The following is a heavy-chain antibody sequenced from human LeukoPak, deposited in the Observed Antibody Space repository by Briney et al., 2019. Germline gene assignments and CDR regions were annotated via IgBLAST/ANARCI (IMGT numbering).Heavy chain of an antibody. Sequence: GASVKVSCKASGYTFTGYYMHWVRQAPGQRREWMGWINAGNGNTKYSQKFQGRVTFTRDTSASTAYMELSSLRSEDTAVYYCARGLYGSGSYYNWFDPWGQGTLVTVSS. CDR2: INAGNGNT. CDR3: ARGLYGSGSYYNWFDP. CDR1: GYTFTGYY. D-gene: IGHD3-10*01. V-gene: IGHV1-3*01. J-gene: IGHJ5*02.